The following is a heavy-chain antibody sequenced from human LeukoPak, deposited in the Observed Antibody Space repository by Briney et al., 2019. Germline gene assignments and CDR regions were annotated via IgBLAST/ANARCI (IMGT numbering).Heavy chain of an antibody. CDR1: GFTFSSYA. Sequence: GGSLRLSCAASGFTFSSYAMSWVRQAPGMGLEWVSSIRPNGDHTYYADSVKGRFTLSRDNSKNTLYLQMNSLRAEDTAVYYCARDWRGDTGYPDFWGQGTLVTVSS. CDR2: IRPNGDHT. CDR3: ARDWRGDTGYPDF. D-gene: IGHD3-9*01. V-gene: IGHV3-23*01. J-gene: IGHJ4*02.